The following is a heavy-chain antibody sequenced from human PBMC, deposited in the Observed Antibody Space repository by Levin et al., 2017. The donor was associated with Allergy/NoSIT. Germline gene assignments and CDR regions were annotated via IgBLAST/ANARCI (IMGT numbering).Heavy chain of an antibody. V-gene: IGHV5-51*01. D-gene: IGHD1-26*01. CDR2: IYPGDSDT. CDR1: GYSFTSYW. Sequence: GGSLRLSCKGSGYSFTSYWIGWVRQMPGKGLEWMGIIYPGDSDTRYSPSFQGQVTISADKSISTAYLQWSSLKASDTAMYYCARRISGRGVLYYYYYMDVWGKGTTVTVSS. J-gene: IGHJ6*03. CDR3: ARRISGRGVLYYYYYMDV.